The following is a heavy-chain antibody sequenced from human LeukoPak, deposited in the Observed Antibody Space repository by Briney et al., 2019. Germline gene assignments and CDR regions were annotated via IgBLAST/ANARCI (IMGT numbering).Heavy chain of an antibody. J-gene: IGHJ4*02. V-gene: IGHV3-64D*06. CDR2: IRSSGGGT. CDR1: GFTFSSYA. CDR3: VPPPGWLRDFDY. Sequence: PGGSLRLSCSASGFTFSSYAMHWVRQAPGKGLEYVSAIRSSGGGTYNADSVKGRFTISRDNSRNTLYLQMSSLRAEDTAVYYCVPPPGWLRDFDYWGQGTLVTVSS. D-gene: IGHD5-12*01.